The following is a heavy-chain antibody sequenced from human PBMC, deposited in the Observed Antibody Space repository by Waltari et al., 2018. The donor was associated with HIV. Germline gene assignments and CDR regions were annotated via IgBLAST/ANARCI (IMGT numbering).Heavy chain of an antibody. CDR1: GYTFTSYA. CDR2: INAGNGNT. J-gene: IGHJ6*03. CDR3: ARDRYYDILTGYYPHYYMDV. V-gene: IGHV1-3*01. D-gene: IGHD3-9*01. Sequence: QVQLVQSGAEVKKPGASVKVSCKASGYTFTSYAIHWVRQAPGQRLEWMGWINAGNGNTKYSQKFQGRVTITRDTSASTAYMELSSLRSEDTAVYYCARDRYYDILTGYYPHYYMDVWGKGTTVTVSS.